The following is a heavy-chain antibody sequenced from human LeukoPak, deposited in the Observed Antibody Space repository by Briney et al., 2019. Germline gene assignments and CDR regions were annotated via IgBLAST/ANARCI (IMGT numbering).Heavy chain of an antibody. J-gene: IGHJ6*02. CDR1: GGSFGGYY. D-gene: IGHD2-15*01. Sequence: PSETLSLTCAVYGGSFGGYYWSWIRQPPGKGLEWIGEINHSGSTNYNPSLKSRVTISVDTSKNQFSLKLSSVTAADTAVYYCARLFGYCSGGSCYYYYYGMDVWGQGTTVTVSS. CDR3: ARLFGYCSGGSCYYYYYGMDV. V-gene: IGHV4-34*01. CDR2: INHSGST.